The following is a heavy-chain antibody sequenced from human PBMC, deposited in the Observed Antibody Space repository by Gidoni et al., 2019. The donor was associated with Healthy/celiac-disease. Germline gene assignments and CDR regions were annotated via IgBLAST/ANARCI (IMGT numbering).Heavy chain of an antibody. J-gene: IGHJ6*03. D-gene: IGHD2-15*01. CDR1: GGTFSSYA. CDR2: IIPIFGTA. Sequence: QVQLVQSGAEVKKPGSSVKVSCKASGGTFSSYAISWVRQAPGQGLEWMGGIIPIFGTANYAQKFQGRVTITADESTSTAYMELSSLRSEDTAVYYCARANGVYCSGGSCYSIYYYYMDVWGKGTTVTVSS. CDR3: ARANGVYCSGGSCYSIYYYYMDV. V-gene: IGHV1-69*01.